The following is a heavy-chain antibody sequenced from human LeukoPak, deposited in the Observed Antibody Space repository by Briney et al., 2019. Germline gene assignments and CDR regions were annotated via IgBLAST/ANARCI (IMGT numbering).Heavy chain of an antibody. CDR2: MNPNSGNT. D-gene: IGHD6-19*01. CDR3: ARPHKGRSGWYLLGY. CDR1: GYTFTSYD. J-gene: IGHJ4*02. V-gene: IGHV1-8*01. Sequence: GASMKVSCKASGYTFTSYDINWVRQATGQGLEWMGWMNPNSGNTGYAQKFQGRVTMTRNTSISTAYMELSSLRSEDTAVYYCARPHKGRSGWYLLGYWGQGTLVTVSS.